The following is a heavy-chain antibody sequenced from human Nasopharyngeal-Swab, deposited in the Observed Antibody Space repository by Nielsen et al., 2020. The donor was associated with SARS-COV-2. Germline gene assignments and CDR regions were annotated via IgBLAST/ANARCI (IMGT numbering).Heavy chain of an antibody. CDR1: GGSISSSSYY. J-gene: IGHJ4*02. CDR2: IYYSGST. CDR3: ARQGQATITNPRRNFDY. Sequence: SETLSLTCTVSGGSISSSSYYWGWIRQPSGKGLEWIGSIYYSGSTYYNPSLKRRVTISVDTSKNQFSLKLSSVTAADTAVYYCARQGQATITNPRRNFDYWGQGTLVTVSS. D-gene: IGHD5-12*01. V-gene: IGHV4-39*01.